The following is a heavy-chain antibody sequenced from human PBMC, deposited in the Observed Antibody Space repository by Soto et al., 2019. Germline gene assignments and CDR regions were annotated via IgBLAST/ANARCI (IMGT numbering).Heavy chain of an antibody. V-gene: IGHV3-48*01. CDR1: GFTFSSYS. CDR3: ARDLYDYIWGTPPESFDY. D-gene: IGHD3-16*01. Sequence: GGSLRLSCAASGFTFSSYSMNWVRQAPGKGLEWVSYISSSSSTIYYADSVKGRFTISRDNAKNSLYLQMNSLRAEDTAVYYCARDLYDYIWGTPPESFDYWGQGTLVTVSS. J-gene: IGHJ4*02. CDR2: ISSSSSTI.